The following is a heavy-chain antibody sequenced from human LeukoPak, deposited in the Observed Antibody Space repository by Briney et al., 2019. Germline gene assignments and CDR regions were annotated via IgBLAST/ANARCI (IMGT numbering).Heavy chain of an antibody. CDR2: IVVGSGNT. J-gene: IGHJ5*02. CDR1: GFTFTSSA. Sequence: GTSVKASCKASGFTFTSSAVQWVRQARGQRLEWIGWIVVGSGNTNYAQKFQERVTITRDMSTSTAYMELSSLRSEDTAVYYCAAEPRGSGTRWFDPWGQGTLVTVSS. CDR3: AAEPRGSGTRWFDP. D-gene: IGHD3-10*01. V-gene: IGHV1-58*01.